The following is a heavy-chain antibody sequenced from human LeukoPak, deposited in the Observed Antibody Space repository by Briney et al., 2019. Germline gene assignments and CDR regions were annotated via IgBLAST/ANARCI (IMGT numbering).Heavy chain of an antibody. CDR1: GGSISSGDYY. V-gene: IGHV4-30-4*01. CDR3: ANFWDPYGMDV. CDR2: IYYSGST. Sequence: SETLSLTCTVSGGSISSGDYYWSWIRQPPGKGLEWIGYIYYSGSTYYNPSLKSRVTISVDTSKNQFSLKLSSVTAADTAMYDCANFWDPYGMDVWGQGTTVTVSS. D-gene: IGHD3-16*01. J-gene: IGHJ6*02.